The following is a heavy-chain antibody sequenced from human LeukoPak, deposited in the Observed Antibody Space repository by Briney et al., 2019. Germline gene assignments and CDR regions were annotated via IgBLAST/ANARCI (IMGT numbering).Heavy chain of an antibody. CDR3: ARGRHYGSGSYFDP. V-gene: IGHV4-30-4*01. Sequence: SETLSLTCTVSGGSTSSGDYYWSWIRQPPGKGLEWIGYIYYSGSTYYNPSLKSRVTISVDTSKNQFSLKLSSVTAADTAVYYCARGRHYGSGSYFDPWGQGTLVTVSS. CDR1: GGSTSSGDYY. D-gene: IGHD3-10*01. CDR2: IYYSGST. J-gene: IGHJ5*02.